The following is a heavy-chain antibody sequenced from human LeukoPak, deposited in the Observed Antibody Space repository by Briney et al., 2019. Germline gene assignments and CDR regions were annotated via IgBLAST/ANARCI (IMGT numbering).Heavy chain of an antibody. CDR1: GFTFSSYW. J-gene: IGHJ1*01. CDR3: ARGYSVVAATRPKYFQH. D-gene: IGHD2-15*01. Sequence: PGGSLRLSCAASGFTFSSYWMSWVRQAPGKGLEWVANIKQDGSEKYYVDSVKGRFTISRDNAKNSLYLQMNSLRAEDTAVYYCARGYSVVAATRPKYFQHWGQGTLVTVSS. CDR2: IKQDGSEK. V-gene: IGHV3-7*01.